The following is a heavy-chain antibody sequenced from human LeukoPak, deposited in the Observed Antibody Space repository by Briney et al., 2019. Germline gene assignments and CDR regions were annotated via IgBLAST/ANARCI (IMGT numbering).Heavy chain of an antibody. V-gene: IGHV3-7*01. CDR2: IKQDGSEK. CDR3: ARRYFDWFLGAGGSLDI. Sequence: GGSLRLSCAGSGFTFRSYGMHWVRQAPGKGLEWVANIKQDGSEKYYVDSVKGRFTISRDNANDSVYLQMNSLRAEDTAVYYCARRYFDWFLGAGGSLDIWGQGTMVTVSS. J-gene: IGHJ3*02. D-gene: IGHD3-9*01. CDR1: GFTFRSYG.